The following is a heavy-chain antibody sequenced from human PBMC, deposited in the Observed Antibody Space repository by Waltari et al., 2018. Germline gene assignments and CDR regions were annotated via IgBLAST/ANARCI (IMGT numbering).Heavy chain of an antibody. V-gene: IGHV1-3*01. CDR3: ARENNDYGDYRGGIDP. Sequence: KFQGRVTITRDTSASTAYMELSSLRSEDTAVYYCARENNDYGDYRGGIDPWGQGTLVTVSS. J-gene: IGHJ5*02. D-gene: IGHD4-17*01.